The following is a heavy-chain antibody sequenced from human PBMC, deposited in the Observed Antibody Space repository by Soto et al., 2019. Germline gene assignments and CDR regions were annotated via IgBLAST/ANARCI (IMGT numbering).Heavy chain of an antibody. CDR2: INHSGSI. Sequence: SEPLSLTCGVYGGSFSVYYWNWIRQPPPKGLEWIGEINHSGSINYNPTLMSRVTISVTTSKNQFSLKLSSVTAADTAVYYCARGGWHSYGSVYFDDCAEGTRVTVPS. CDR3: ARGGWHSYGSVYFDD. V-gene: IGHV4-34*01. D-gene: IGHD5-18*01. CDR1: GGSFSVYY. J-gene: IGHJ4*02.